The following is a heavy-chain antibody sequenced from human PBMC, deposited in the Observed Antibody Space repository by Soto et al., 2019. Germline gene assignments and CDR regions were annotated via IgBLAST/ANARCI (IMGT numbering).Heavy chain of an antibody. Sequence: GGSLRLSCAASGFTVSSNYMSWVRQAPGKGLEWVSVIYSGGSTYYADSVKGRFTISRDNSKNTLYLQMNNLRAEDTAVYYCASPDDYGDEGIYWGQGTLVTVSS. CDR2: IYSGGST. CDR1: GFTVSSNY. CDR3: ASPDDYGDEGIY. D-gene: IGHD4-17*01. V-gene: IGHV3-66*01. J-gene: IGHJ4*02.